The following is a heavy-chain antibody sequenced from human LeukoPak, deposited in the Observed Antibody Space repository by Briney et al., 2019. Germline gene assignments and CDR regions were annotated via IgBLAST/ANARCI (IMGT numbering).Heavy chain of an antibody. CDR2: ISSSSSYI. CDR1: GFTFSSYG. J-gene: IGHJ3*02. Sequence: GGSLRLSCAASGFTFSSYGMNWVRQAPGKGLEWVSSISSSSSYIYYADSVKGRFTISRDNAKNSLYLQMNSLRAEDTAVYYCARLASDDAFDIWGQGTTVTVSS. D-gene: IGHD6-6*01. V-gene: IGHV3-21*01. CDR3: ARLASDDAFDI.